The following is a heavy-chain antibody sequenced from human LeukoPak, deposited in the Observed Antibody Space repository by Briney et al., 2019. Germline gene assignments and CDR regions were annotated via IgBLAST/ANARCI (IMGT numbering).Heavy chain of an antibody. CDR2: INAGNGNT. J-gene: IGHJ6*04. CDR1: GYTFTSYA. Sequence: RASVKVSCKASGYTFTSYAMHRVRQAPGQRLEWMGWINAGNGNTKYSQKFQGRVTITRDTSASTAYMELSSLRSEDTAVYYCARDPLRYFGIVTLSYSMDVWGKGTTVTVSS. D-gene: IGHD3-9*01. CDR3: ARDPLRYFGIVTLSYSMDV. V-gene: IGHV1-3*01.